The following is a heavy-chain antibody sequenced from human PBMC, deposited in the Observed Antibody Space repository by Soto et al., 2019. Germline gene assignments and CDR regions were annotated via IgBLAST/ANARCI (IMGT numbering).Heavy chain of an antibody. CDR1: GDTFNFYT. V-gene: IGHV1-69*02. D-gene: IGHD3-10*01. CDR2: IIPMVGMS. J-gene: IGHJ5*02. CDR3: ATSYGSGSRPFDN. Sequence: QVQLVQSGAEVKXPGSSVRVSCKASGDTFNFYTIHWVRQAPGQGLEWLGRIIPMVGMSNYAQRFQGRVTMIADKSTSTVYMQLSSLRSEDTALYYCATSYGSGSRPFDNWGQGTLVSVSS.